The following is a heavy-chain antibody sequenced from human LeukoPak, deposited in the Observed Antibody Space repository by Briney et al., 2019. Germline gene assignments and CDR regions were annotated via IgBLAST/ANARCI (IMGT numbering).Heavy chain of an antibody. CDR2: IKQDGSEK. CDR1: GFTFSSYW. V-gene: IGHV3-7*01. Sequence: GGSLRLSCAASGFTFSSYWMSWVRQAPGKGLEWVANIKQDGSEKCYVDSVKGRFTISRDNAKNSLYLQMNSLRAEDTAVYYFARDINAGTDYGDYKSPYYYYFYYMDVWGKGTTVTVSS. D-gene: IGHD4-17*01. J-gene: IGHJ6*03. CDR3: ARDINAGTDYGDYKSPYYYYFYYMDV.